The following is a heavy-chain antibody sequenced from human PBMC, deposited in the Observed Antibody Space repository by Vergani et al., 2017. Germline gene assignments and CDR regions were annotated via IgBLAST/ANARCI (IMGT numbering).Heavy chain of an antibody. D-gene: IGHD2-2*01. Sequence: QVQLQESGPGLVKPSETLSLTCAVSGYSISSKYYWGWIRQPPGKGLEWIGTIYHSGSTYYNPSLKSRVTISAETSKNQFSLTLSSVTAADTAVYFCASSYCSSTSCYAEFFHHWGQGTLVTVSS. J-gene: IGHJ1*01. CDR3: ASSYCSSTSCYAEFFHH. V-gene: IGHV4-38-2*01. CDR1: GYSISSKYY. CDR2: IYHSGST.